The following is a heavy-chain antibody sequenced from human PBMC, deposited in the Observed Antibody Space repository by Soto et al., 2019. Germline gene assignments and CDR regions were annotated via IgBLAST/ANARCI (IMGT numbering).Heavy chain of an antibody. CDR1: GGSVSSGVYY. D-gene: IGHD6-19*01. CDR2: IYYSGTT. CDR3: ARVAVAGTCFDS. V-gene: IGHV4-31*03. J-gene: IGHJ4*02. Sequence: QVQLQESGPGLVKPSQTLSLSCTVSGGSVSSGVYYWSWIRQHPGKGLEWIGYIYYSGTTYYNPSLKSRLIISVDTSKNQFSLTLSSVTAADTAVYYCARVAVAGTCFDSWGQGALVTVSS.